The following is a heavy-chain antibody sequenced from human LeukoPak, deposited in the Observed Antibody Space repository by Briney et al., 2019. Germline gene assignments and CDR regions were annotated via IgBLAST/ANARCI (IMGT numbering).Heavy chain of an antibody. D-gene: IGHD4-17*01. CDR1: GCSISSADYY. CDR2: LYYSGNT. J-gene: IGHJ4*02. Sequence: PSETLSLTCTVSGCSISSADYYWSWIRQPPGKGLEWIGYLYYSGNTYFNPSPKSRITISLDTSKNQFSLKLRSVTVADTAVYFCARSAAVTPAIFDFWGQGTLVTVSS. CDR3: ARSAAVTPAIFDF. V-gene: IGHV4-30-4*01.